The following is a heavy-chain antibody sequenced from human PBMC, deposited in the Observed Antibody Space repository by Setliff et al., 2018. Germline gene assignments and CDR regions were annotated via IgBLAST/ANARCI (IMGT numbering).Heavy chain of an antibody. D-gene: IGHD3-22*01. CDR1: GGTFSTFG. V-gene: IGHV1-69*05. Sequence: SVKVSCKTSGGTFSTFGIHWVRQAPGQGLVWMGGINPIFGTAHYAQKFQGRVTMTTDTSTSTAYMELRSLRSDDTAVYYCERRNFYYDSSGFALYYYYMDVWGKGTTVTVSS. CDR2: INPIFGTA. CDR3: ERRNFYYDSSGFALYYYYMDV. J-gene: IGHJ6*03.